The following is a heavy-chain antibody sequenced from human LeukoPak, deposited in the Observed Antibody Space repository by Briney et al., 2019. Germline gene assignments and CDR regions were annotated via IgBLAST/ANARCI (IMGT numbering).Heavy chain of an antibody. Sequence: GGSLRLSCAASGITFGNNWMHWVRQGPGKGLVRISRINSDGGGAIYADSVKGRFTVSRDNAKNTLYLQMNSLRAKDTAVYYCARDVPHNWFDTWGQGTLVTVSS. CDR1: GITFGNNW. CDR2: INSDGGGA. CDR3: ARDVPHNWFDT. J-gene: IGHJ5*02. V-gene: IGHV3-74*01.